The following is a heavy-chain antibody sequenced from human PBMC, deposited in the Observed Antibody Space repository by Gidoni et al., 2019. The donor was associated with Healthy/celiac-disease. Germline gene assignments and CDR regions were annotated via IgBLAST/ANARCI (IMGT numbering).Heavy chain of an antibody. D-gene: IGHD3-10*01. J-gene: IGHJ4*02. CDR3: AREGPMVRGVPLDY. V-gene: IGHV6-1*01. CDR1: GDSVSSKSAA. Sequence: QVQLQQSGPGLVKPSQTLSLPCAISGDSVSSKSAAWNWIRQSPSRGLEWLGRTYYRSKWYNDYAVSVKSRITINPDTSKNQFSLQLNSVTPEDTAVYYCAREGPMVRGVPLDYWGQGTLVTVSS. CDR2: TYYRSKWYN.